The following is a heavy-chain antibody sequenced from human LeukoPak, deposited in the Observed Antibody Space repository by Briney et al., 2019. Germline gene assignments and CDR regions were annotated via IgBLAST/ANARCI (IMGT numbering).Heavy chain of an antibody. CDR2: MKHDGSEI. Sequence: GSLRLSCAASGFTFNTYWMAWIRQVPGKGLEWVANMKHDGSEIYYGGSVKGRFTISRDNAKNSLYLQMNSLRVEDTAVYYCAREGSGESWPTLDIWGQGTTVTVSS. CDR1: GFTFNTYW. V-gene: IGHV3-7*01. D-gene: IGHD3-10*01. J-gene: IGHJ3*02. CDR3: AREGSGESWPTLDI.